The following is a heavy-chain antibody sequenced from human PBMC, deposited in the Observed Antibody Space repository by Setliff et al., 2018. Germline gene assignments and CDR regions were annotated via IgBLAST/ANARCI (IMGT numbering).Heavy chain of an antibody. CDR3: ARLRAPGSHGLDP. D-gene: IGHD3-10*01. J-gene: IGHJ5*02. CDR2: ISGSGSTI. CDR1: GFTFSSYS. V-gene: IGHV3-48*01. Sequence: GGSLRLSCAASGFTFSSYSMNWVRQAPGKGLEWVSYISGSGSTIYYADSVKGRFTISRDNAKTSLYLQMNSLRADDTAVYYCARLRAPGSHGLDPWGQGTLVTVS.